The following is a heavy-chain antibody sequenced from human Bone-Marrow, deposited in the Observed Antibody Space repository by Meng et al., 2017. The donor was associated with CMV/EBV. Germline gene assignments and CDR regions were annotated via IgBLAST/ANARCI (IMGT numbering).Heavy chain of an antibody. Sequence: GESLKISCVASGFTFSNYAMSWVRQAPGKGLEWVSTVDISGFIMYYRGSVKGRFTISRDNSKNTLFLQMDSLRVEDTAVYYCATAGYSGYDRPHWGQGTLVTVSS. J-gene: IGHJ4*02. CDR2: VDISGFIM. D-gene: IGHD5-12*01. CDR3: ATAGYSGYDRPH. V-gene: IGHV3-23*05. CDR1: GFTFSNYA.